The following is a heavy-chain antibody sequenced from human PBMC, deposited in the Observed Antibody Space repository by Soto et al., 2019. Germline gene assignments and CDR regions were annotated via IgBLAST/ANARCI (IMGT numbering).Heavy chain of an antibody. Sequence: PGGSLRLSCAASGFAFSPAWMTWVRQAPGKGLEWVALIKSKTSGETRAYAAPVKGRFTISRDDSENTVFPQMDSLKTEDTAVYHCVIDDAARGFGELDYWGRGTLVTVSS. J-gene: IGHJ4*02. CDR2: IKSKTSGETR. V-gene: IGHV3-15*01. CDR3: VIDDAARGFGELDY. CDR1: GFAFSPAW. D-gene: IGHD3-10*01.